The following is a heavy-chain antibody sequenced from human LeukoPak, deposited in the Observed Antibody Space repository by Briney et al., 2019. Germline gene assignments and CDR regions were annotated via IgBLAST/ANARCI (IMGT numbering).Heavy chain of an antibody. Sequence: ASVKVSCKASGYTFTSYAMHWVRQAPGQRLEWMGWINAGNGNTKYSQKFQGRVTITRDTSASTAYMELSSLRSEDTAVYYCARELRWLQLVGWFDPWGQGTLVTVSS. J-gene: IGHJ5*02. CDR1: GYTFTSYA. D-gene: IGHD5-24*01. V-gene: IGHV1-3*01. CDR3: ARELRWLQLVGWFDP. CDR2: INAGNGNT.